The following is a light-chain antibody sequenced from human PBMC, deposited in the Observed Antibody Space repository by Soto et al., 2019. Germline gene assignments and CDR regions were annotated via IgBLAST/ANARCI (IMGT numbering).Light chain of an antibody. CDR3: NSYTGSSTYV. CDR1: SSVVGCYYR. V-gene: IGLV2-18*02. J-gene: IGLJ1*01. Sequence: QSVLTQPPSVSGSPGQSVAISCTGISSVVGCYYRVSLYQQPPGAAPKLMIYEVSNRPSGVPDRFSGSKSGNTASLTISGLQAEDEADYYCNSYTGSSTYVFGTGTKVTVL. CDR2: EVS.